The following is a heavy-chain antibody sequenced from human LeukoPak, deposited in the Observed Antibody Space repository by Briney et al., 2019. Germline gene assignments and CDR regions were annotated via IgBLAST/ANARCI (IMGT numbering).Heavy chain of an antibody. J-gene: IGHJ4*02. V-gene: IGHV3-30*18. Sequence: PGGSLRLSCAASGFTFSTYGMHWVRQAPGKGLEWVADISYDGRIKYYADSVKGRFTISRDNSRNTLYLQMNSLRAEDTAAYYCAKDQDQSTGWYVPGYWGQGTLVTVSS. D-gene: IGHD6-19*01. CDR1: GFTFSTYG. CDR2: ISYDGRIK. CDR3: AKDQDQSTGWYVPGY.